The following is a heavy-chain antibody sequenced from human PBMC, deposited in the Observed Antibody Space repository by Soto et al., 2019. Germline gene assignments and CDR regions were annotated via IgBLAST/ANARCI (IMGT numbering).Heavy chain of an antibody. CDR2: IYPDDSDT. CDR1: GYSFSNYW. CDR3: AKDLNQWLTPRRSDY. V-gene: IGHV5-51*01. D-gene: IGHD6-19*01. Sequence: GESLKISCKGSGYSFSNYWIGWVRQMPDKGLEWMGIIYPDDSDTRYSPSFQGQVTISADKAISTAYLQWSSLKASDTAMYYCAKDLNQWLTPRRSDYWGQGTLVTVSS. J-gene: IGHJ4*02.